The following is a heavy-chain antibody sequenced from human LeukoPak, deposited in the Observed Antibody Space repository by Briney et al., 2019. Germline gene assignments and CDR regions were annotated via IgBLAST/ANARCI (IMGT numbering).Heavy chain of an antibody. CDR3: AKRGVVIRVILVGFHKEAYYFDS. V-gene: IGHV3-23*01. D-gene: IGHD3-22*01. Sequence: GGSLRLSCAVSGITLSNYGMSRVRQAPGKGLEWVAGISDSGGRTNYADSVKGRFTISRDNPKNTLYLQMNSLRAEDTAVYFCAKRGVVIRVILVGFHKEAYYFDSWGQGALVTVSS. J-gene: IGHJ4*02. CDR1: GITLSNYG. CDR2: ISDSGGRT.